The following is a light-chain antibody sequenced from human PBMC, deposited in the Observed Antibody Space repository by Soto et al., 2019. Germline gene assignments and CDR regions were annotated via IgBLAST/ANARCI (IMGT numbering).Light chain of an antibody. CDR2: GAS. J-gene: IGKJ1*01. CDR1: QSISSS. V-gene: IGKV3-15*01. Sequence: EVVMTQSPATMSVSPGDTATLSCRSSQSISSSLAWYQQKPGQPPRRIIYGASTRATGGPARCSGSGSGTDSTLTISRLEPEDFAVYYCQQYGDSTGWTFGQGTKVDIK. CDR3: QQYGDSTGWT.